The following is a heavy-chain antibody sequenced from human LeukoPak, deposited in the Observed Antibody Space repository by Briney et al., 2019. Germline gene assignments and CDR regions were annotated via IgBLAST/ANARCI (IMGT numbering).Heavy chain of an antibody. J-gene: IGHJ6*03. CDR1: GGSVSSSSYY. Sequence: PSETLSLTCTVSGGSVSSSSYYWGWVRQPPGKGLEWIASIYYSGNTYHNPSLKSRVTISVDTSKNQFSLKLSSVTAADTAVYYCARQRTKAAATITLGPDYMDVWGKGTSVTVSS. CDR2: IYYSGNT. D-gene: IGHD5-12*01. V-gene: IGHV4-39*01. CDR3: ARQRTKAAATITLGPDYMDV.